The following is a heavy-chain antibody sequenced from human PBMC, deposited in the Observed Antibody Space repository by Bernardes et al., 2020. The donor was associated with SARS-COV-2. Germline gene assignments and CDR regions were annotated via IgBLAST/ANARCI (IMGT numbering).Heavy chain of an antibody. D-gene: IGHD4-17*01. CDR3: ARRRYGDFGVDV. CDR1: DYTFTNYW. J-gene: IGHJ6*02. V-gene: IGHV5-51*07. Sequence: GESLKLSCKGSDYTFTNYWIGWVHQMPGKGLEWMGIIYPGDSDTKYSPSFQGRVTISADKSVNTAYLQWSSLKASDTAIYYCARRRYGDFGVDVWGQGTTVTVSS. CDR2: IYPGDSDT.